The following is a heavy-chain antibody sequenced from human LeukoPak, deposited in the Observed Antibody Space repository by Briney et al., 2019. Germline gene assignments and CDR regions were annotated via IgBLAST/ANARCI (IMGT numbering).Heavy chain of an antibody. CDR3: ARDSGSAYYYGSGTYYYDAFDF. J-gene: IGHJ3*01. CDR2: IRQDESEK. Sequence: GGSLRLSCSVSGFTFSSYWMTWVRQAPGKGLEWVANIRQDESEKYYVDSVKGRFTISRDNAKNSLYLQMNSLRAEDTAVYYCARDSGSAYYYGSGTYYYDAFDFWGQGTAVTVSS. V-gene: IGHV3-7*01. D-gene: IGHD3-10*01. CDR1: GFTFSSYW.